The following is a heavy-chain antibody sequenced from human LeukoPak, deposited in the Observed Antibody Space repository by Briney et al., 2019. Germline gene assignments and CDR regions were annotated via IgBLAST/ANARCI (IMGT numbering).Heavy chain of an antibody. CDR1: GDSVSSYIAS. Sequence: SQTLSLTCAISGDSVSSYIASWNWIRQSPSRGLEWLGRTYYRSKWYSEYAGSVRGRITIDADTSKNQFSLKLSSVTAADTAVYYCARGVYIAAAQYGYWGQGTLVTVSS. CDR2: TYYRSKWYS. V-gene: IGHV6-1*01. CDR3: ARGVYIAAAQYGY. J-gene: IGHJ4*02. D-gene: IGHD6-13*01.